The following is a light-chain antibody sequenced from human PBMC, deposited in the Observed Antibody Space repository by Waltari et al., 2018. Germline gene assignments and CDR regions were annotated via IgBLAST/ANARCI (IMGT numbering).Light chain of an antibody. CDR1: QSVSRA. J-gene: IGKJ1*01. CDR2: GTS. CDR3: QHYVRLPAT. V-gene: IGKV3-20*01. Sequence: EIVLTQSPGTLSLSPWERATLSCRASQSVSRALAWYQQKPGQASRLLIYGTSNRATGIPDRFSGSGSGTDFSLTISRLEPEDVAVYFCQHYVRLPATFGQGTKVEIK.